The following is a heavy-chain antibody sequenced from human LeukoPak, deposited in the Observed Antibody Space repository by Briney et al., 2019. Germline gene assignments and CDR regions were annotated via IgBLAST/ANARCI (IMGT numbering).Heavy chain of an antibody. Sequence: GGSLRLSCAASGFTFSDYYMSWIRQAPGKGLEWVSYISSSSSYTNYADSVKGRFTLSRDNTKNSLYLQMNSLRAEDTAVYYCAREAYCGGDCYLARNDAFDIWGQGTMVTVSS. CDR2: ISSSSSYT. CDR1: GFTFSDYY. CDR3: AREAYCGGDCYLARNDAFDI. J-gene: IGHJ3*02. D-gene: IGHD2-21*02. V-gene: IGHV3-11*05.